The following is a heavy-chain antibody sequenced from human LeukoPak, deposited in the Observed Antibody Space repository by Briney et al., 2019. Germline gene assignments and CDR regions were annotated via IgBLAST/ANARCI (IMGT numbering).Heavy chain of an antibody. J-gene: IGHJ3*02. V-gene: IGHV3-66*01. D-gene: IGHD2-15*01. CDR1: GFTVSSNY. Sequence: GGSLRLSCAASGFTVSSNYMSWVRQAPGKGLEWVSVIYSGGRTYYADSVKGRFTISRDNSKNTLYLQMNSLRAEDTAVYYCARGSDSGQDAFDIWGQGTMVTVSS. CDR3: ARGSDSGQDAFDI. CDR2: IYSGGRT.